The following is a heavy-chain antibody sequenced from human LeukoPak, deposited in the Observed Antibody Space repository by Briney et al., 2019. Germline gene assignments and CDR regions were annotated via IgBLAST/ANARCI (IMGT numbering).Heavy chain of an antibody. D-gene: IGHD6-19*01. CDR1: GYTFTVYY. V-gene: IGHV1-2*02. CDR3: AGTDTVAGGRFDY. J-gene: IGHJ4*02. Sequence: ASVKVSCKASGYTFTVYYMHWLRQAPGQGLEWMGWINPNSGGTNYAQKFQGRVTMTRDTSISTAYMELSRLRSDDTAVYYCAGTDTVAGGRFDYWGQGTLVTVSS. CDR2: INPNSGGT.